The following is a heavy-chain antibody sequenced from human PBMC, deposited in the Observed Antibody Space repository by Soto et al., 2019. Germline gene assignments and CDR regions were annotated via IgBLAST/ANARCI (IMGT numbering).Heavy chain of an antibody. D-gene: IGHD1-26*01. CDR2: IYYSGST. V-gene: IGHV4-39*01. J-gene: IGHJ3*02. Sequence: PSETLSLTCTVSGGYIRSSSYYWGWIRQPPGKGLEWIGSIYYSGSTYYNPSLKSRVTISVDTSKNQFSLKLSSVTAADTAVYYCAADGGSGSHDAFDIWGQGTMVTVSS. CDR1: GGYIRSSSYY. CDR3: AADGGSGSHDAFDI.